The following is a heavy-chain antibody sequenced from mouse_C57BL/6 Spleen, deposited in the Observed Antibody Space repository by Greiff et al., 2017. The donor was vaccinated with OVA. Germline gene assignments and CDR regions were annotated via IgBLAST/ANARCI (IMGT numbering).Heavy chain of an antibody. D-gene: IGHD2-3*01. V-gene: IGHV5-4*01. J-gene: IGHJ2*01. CDR3: ARDGYDDGYYFDY. CDR2: ISDGGSYT. CDR1: GFTFSSYA. Sequence: EVQGVESGGGLVKPGGSLKLSCAASGFTFSSYAMSWVRQTPEKRLEWVATISDGGSYTYYPDNVKGRFTISRDNAKNNLYLQMSHLKSEDTAMYYCARDGYDDGYYFDYWGQGTTLTVSS.